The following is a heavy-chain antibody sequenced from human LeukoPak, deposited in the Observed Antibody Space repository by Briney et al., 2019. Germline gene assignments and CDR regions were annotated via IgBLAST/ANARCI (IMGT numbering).Heavy chain of an antibody. J-gene: IGHJ6*02. CDR1: GFRISDYS. V-gene: IGHV3-21*01. CDR2: LGSTISYI. Sequence: GGSLRLSCVASGFRISDYSMKWVRQAPGKGLEWVSYLGSTISYISCSDSVKGRFTISRDNAKNSLYLHMNSLRAEDTALYYCAREGFYSGLDIWGQGTTVTVSS. CDR3: AREGFYSGLDI.